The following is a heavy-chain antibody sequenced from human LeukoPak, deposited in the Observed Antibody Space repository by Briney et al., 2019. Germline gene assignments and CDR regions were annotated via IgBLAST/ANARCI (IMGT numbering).Heavy chain of an antibody. CDR3: ARAPRGERVDY. CDR2: INHSGST. Sequence: SETLSLTCAVYGGSFSGYYWSWIRRPPGKGLEWIGEINHSGSTNYNPSLKSRVTISVDMSKNQFSLKLNSLTAADTAVYYCARAPRGERVDYWGQGTLVTVSS. CDR1: GGSFSGYY. J-gene: IGHJ4*02. V-gene: IGHV4-34*01. D-gene: IGHD3-16*01.